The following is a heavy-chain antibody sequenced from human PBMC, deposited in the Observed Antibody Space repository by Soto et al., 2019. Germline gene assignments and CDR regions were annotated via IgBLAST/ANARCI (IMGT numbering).Heavy chain of an antibody. CDR2: IKQDGSEK. CDR1: GFTFSSYW. V-gene: IGHV3-7*01. D-gene: IGHD3-22*01. J-gene: IGHJ4*02. Sequence: GGSLRLSCAASGFTFSSYWMSWVRQAPGKGLEWVANIKQDGSEKYYVDSVKGRFTISRDNAKNSLYLQMNSLRAEDTAVYYCARDGRGYYDSSGYYLGYWGQGTLVTVSS. CDR3: ARDGRGYYDSSGYYLGY.